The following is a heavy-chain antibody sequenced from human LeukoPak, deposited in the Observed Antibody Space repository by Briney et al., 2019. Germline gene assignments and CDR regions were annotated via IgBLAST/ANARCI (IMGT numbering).Heavy chain of an antibody. D-gene: IGHD2-2*01. CDR3: ARDLGYCTSTSCRYFDF. Sequence: SQTLSLTCTVSGGSISSGDYYWSWIRQPPGKGLEWIGYIYYSGSTYYNPSLKSRVTISVDTSKNQFSLKLSSVTAADTAMYYCARDLGYCTSTSCRYFDFWGQGTLVTVSS. CDR1: GGSISSGDYY. CDR2: IYYSGST. V-gene: IGHV4-30-4*01. J-gene: IGHJ4*02.